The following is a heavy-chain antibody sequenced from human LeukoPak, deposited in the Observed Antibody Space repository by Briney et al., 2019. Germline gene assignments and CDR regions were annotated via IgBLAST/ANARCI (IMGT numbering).Heavy chain of an antibody. CDR1: GGSFSGYY. V-gene: IGHV4-34*01. CDR2: INHSGST. D-gene: IGHD2-21*01. J-gene: IGHJ6*02. CDR3: ARPISTPHAYYYGMDV. Sequence: PSETLSLTCAVYGGSFSGYYWSWIRQPPGKGLEWIGEINHSGSTNYNPSLKSRVTISVGTSKNQFSLKLSSVTAADTAVYYCARPISTPHAYYYGMDVWGQGTTVTVSS.